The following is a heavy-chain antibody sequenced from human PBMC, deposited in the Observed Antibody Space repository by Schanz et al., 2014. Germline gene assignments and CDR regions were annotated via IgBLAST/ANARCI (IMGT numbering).Heavy chain of an antibody. J-gene: IGHJ5*02. CDR2: IKSDGSST. V-gene: IGHV3-74*02. CDR3: ARGRVLES. CDR1: GFGFSSYS. D-gene: IGHD1-1*01. Sequence: EVHLLESGGGLVQPGGSLRLSCAASGFGFSSYSMNWVRQAPGKGLVWVSRIKSDGSSTSYADSVKGRFTISRDNAKNSLFLQMNSLRPEDTAVYYCARGRVLESWGQGTLVTVSS.